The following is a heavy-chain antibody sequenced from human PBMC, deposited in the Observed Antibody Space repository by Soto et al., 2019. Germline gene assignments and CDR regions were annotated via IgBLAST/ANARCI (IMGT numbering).Heavy chain of an antibody. Sequence: PSETLSLTCAVYGGSFSGYYWSWIRQPPGKGLEWIGEINHSGSTNYNPSLKSRVTISVDTSKNQFSLKLSSVTAADTAVYYCARVGSWYYYDSSGYDLDYWGQGTLVTVSS. V-gene: IGHV4-34*01. CDR1: GGSFSGYY. J-gene: IGHJ4*02. CDR2: INHSGST. CDR3: ARVGSWYYYDSSGYDLDY. D-gene: IGHD3-22*01.